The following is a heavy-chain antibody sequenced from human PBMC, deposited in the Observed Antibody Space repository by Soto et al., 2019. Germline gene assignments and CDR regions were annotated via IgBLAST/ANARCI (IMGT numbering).Heavy chain of an antibody. CDR3: ARDRAVTTPFVYFGMDV. V-gene: IGHV1-69*01. J-gene: IGHJ6*02. D-gene: IGHD4-17*01. CDR1: GGTFTRYA. CDR2: IIPIFATT. Sequence: QVQLLQSGAEVKKPGSSVKVSCKASGGTFTRYAFSWVRQAPGQGLEWMGGIIPIFATTNFAQKFQDRVTITADESTSPVYMELSSLRAEDTAVYYCARDRAVTTPFVYFGMDVWGRGTTVTVS.